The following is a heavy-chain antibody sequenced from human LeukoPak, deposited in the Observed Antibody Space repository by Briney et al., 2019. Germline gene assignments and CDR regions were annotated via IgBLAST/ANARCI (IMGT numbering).Heavy chain of an antibody. J-gene: IGHJ4*02. V-gene: IGHV1-2*02. CDR2: INPNSGGT. CDR3: ARALTIVVVTAVDY. Sequence: VASVKVSCKASGYTFTGYYMHWVRQAPGQGLEWMGWINPNSGGTNYAQKFQGRVTMTRDTSISTAYMELSRLRSDDTAVYYCARALTIVVVTAVDYWGQGTLVTVSS. CDR1: GYTFTGYY. D-gene: IGHD2-21*02.